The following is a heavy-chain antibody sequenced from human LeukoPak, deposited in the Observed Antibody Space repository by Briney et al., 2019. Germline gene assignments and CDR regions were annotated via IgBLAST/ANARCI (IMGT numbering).Heavy chain of an antibody. J-gene: IGHJ5*01. Sequence: GGSLRLSCAASGFTFSTFWMSWVRQAPGKGLEWVSSISSTSAYIHYADSVKGRFTISRDNVDNVVYLEMNSLGAEDTATYYCARVAVSGPTGWFDSWGQGTLVIVSS. CDR3: ARVAVSGPTGWFDS. D-gene: IGHD2-8*02. V-gene: IGHV3-21*01. CDR1: GFTFSTFW. CDR2: ISSTSAYI.